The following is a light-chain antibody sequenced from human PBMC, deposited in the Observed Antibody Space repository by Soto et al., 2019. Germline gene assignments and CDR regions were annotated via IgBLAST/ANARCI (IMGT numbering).Light chain of an antibody. CDR2: KAS. Sequence: DIQMTQSPSTRSASVGDRVTITCRASQSISSWLAWYQKKPGKAPKLLIYKASSLESGVPSRFSGSGSGTEFTLTISSLQPDDFATYYCQQYNSYSITFGQGTRLEIK. CDR3: QQYNSYSIT. J-gene: IGKJ5*01. CDR1: QSISSW. V-gene: IGKV1-5*03.